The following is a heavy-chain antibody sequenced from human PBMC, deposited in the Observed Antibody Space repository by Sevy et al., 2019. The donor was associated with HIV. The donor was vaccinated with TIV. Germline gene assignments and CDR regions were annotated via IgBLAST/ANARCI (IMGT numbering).Heavy chain of an antibody. V-gene: IGHV5-51*01. CDR3: ARQGGLDYFDY. D-gene: IGHD3-16*01. J-gene: IGHJ4*02. Sequence: GESLKISCEASGYSFAPYWIGWVRQMPGQGLEWMGIIYPGDSDTGYSPSFQGQVTISIDKSISTAYLQWSSPKASDTGIYYCARQGGLDYFDYWGQGTLVTVSS. CDR2: IYPGDSDT. CDR1: GYSFAPYW.